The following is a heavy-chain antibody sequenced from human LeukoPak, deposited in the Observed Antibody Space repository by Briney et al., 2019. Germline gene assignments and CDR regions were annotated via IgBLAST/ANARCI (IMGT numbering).Heavy chain of an antibody. Sequence: GASVTVSCKASGYTFTSYYMHWVRQAPGQGLEWMGIINPSGGSTSYAQKFQGRVTMTRDTSTSTVYMELSSLRSEDTAVYYCARAEGATTDAFDIWGQGTMVTVSS. CDR2: INPSGGST. CDR3: ARAEGATTDAFDI. CDR1: GYTFTSYY. D-gene: IGHD1-26*01. J-gene: IGHJ3*02. V-gene: IGHV1-46*01.